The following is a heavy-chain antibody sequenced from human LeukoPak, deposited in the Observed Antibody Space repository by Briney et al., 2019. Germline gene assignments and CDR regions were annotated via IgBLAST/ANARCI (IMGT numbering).Heavy chain of an antibody. Sequence: GGSLRLSCAASGFTFSAYSMNWVRQAPGKGLEWVSSISSSSTYIYYADSVKGRFTISRENAKNSLYLQKNSLRAGDTAVYYCARSIAAAGPFDYWGQGTLVTVSS. J-gene: IGHJ4*02. CDR3: ARSIAAAGPFDY. D-gene: IGHD6-13*01. CDR1: GFTFSAYS. CDR2: ISSSSTYI. V-gene: IGHV3-21*01.